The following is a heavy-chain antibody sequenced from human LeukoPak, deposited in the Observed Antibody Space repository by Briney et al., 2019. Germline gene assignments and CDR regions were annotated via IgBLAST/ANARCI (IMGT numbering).Heavy chain of an antibody. CDR1: GDSINSSNYY. CDR2: INHSGST. D-gene: IGHD3-9*01. CDR3: ARGCYDILTGYHTGYYYYMDV. Sequence: PSETLSLTCTVSGDSINSSNYYWGWIRQPPGKGLEWIGEINHSGSTNYNPSLKSRVTISVDTSKNQFSLKLSSVTAADTAVYYCARGCYDILTGYHTGYYYYMDVWGKGTTVTVSS. J-gene: IGHJ6*03. V-gene: IGHV4-39*07.